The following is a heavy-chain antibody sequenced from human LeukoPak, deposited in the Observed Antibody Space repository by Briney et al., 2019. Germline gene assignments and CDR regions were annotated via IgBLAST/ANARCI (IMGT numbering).Heavy chain of an antibody. Sequence: ASVKVSCKASGYTFTSYYIHWVRQAPGQGLEWMGIINPSGGSTSYAQKFQGRVTMTRDTSTSTVYMELSSLRSEDTAVYYCARGDTYYYDSSGYFCAFDIWGQGTMVTVSS. V-gene: IGHV1-46*01. D-gene: IGHD3-22*01. CDR2: INPSGGST. CDR3: ARGDTYYYDSSGYFCAFDI. J-gene: IGHJ3*02. CDR1: GYTFTSYY.